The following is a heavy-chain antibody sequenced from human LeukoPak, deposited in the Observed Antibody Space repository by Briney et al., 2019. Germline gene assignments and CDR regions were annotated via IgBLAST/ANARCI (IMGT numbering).Heavy chain of an antibody. CDR2: ISYDESNK. V-gene: IGHV3-30*04. J-gene: IGHJ4*02. D-gene: IGHD3-10*01. Sequence: HPGGSLRLSCAASGFSFSSLPMHWVRQAPGKGLEWVAFISYDESNKYYADSVKGRFTISRDNSKNALYLQMNSLRAEDTAVYYCARDRAGTFDYWGQGTLVTVSS. CDR1: GFSFSSLP. CDR3: ARDRAGTFDY.